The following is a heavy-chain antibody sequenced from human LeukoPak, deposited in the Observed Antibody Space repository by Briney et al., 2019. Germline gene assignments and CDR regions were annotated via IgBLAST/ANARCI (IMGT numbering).Heavy chain of an antibody. D-gene: IGHD4-23*01. CDR2: IYSGGST. J-gene: IGHJ4*02. V-gene: IGHV3-53*01. CDR3: AREYNGGRFDN. Sequence: GGSLRLSCAASGFTFSSNAMGWVRQAPGKGLEWVSAIYSGGSTYYADSVKGRFTISRDNSKNTLYLQMNSLRAEDTAVYYCAREYNGGRFDNWGQGTLVTVSA. CDR1: GFTFSSNA.